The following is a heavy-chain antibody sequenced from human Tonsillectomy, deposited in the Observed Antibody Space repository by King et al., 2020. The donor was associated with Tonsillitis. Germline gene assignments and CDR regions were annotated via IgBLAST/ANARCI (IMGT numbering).Heavy chain of an antibody. Sequence: VQLQQWGAGLLKPSETLSLTCAVYGGSFSGYYWSWIRQPPGKGLEWIGEINHSGSTNYNPSLKSRVTISVDTSKIQFSLKLSSVTAADTAVYYCARAIVVVPAAMVYYYYGMDVWGQGTTVTVSS. CDR2: INHSGST. CDR1: GGSFSGYY. D-gene: IGHD2-2*01. J-gene: IGHJ6*02. V-gene: IGHV4-34*01. CDR3: ARAIVVVPAAMVYYYYGMDV.